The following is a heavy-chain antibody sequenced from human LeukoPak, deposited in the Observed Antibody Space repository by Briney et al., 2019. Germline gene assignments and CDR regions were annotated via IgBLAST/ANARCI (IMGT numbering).Heavy chain of an antibody. CDR1: GFIFSSYE. V-gene: IGHV3-48*03. Sequence: GGSLRLSCAASGFIFSSYEMNWVRQAPGKGLEWVSYISSSGSSIYYADSVKGRFTISRDNAKNSPYLQMNSLRAEDTAVYYCARCIVGPTIFDYWGQGTLVTVSS. J-gene: IGHJ4*02. CDR2: ISSSGSSI. D-gene: IGHD1-26*01. CDR3: ARCIVGPTIFDY.